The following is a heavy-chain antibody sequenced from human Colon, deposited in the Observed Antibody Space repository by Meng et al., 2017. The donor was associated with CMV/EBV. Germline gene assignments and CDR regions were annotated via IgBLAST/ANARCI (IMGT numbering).Heavy chain of an antibody. V-gene: IGHV3-23*01. CDR1: RFTFSS. D-gene: IGHD3-3*01. Sequence: GESLKISCAASRFTFSSWVRQAPGKGLEWVSGISIIGGSTYYADSVKGRFTISRDNSKNTLYLQMDSLRVEDTAVYYCAKDLRITVFGVAPVWGQGTPVTVSS. CDR3: AKDLRITVFGVAPV. CDR2: ISIIGGST. J-gene: IGHJ4*02.